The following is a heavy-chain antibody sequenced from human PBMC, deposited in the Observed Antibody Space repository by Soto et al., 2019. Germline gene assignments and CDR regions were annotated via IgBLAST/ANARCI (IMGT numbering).Heavy chain of an antibody. Sequence: EVQLVESGGGLVQPGGSLRLSCAASGFSFSSHWMTWVRQTPGKGLEWVANIKEDGSQKYYVDSVKCRFTILRDNANNSLSLQMNSMSGEDTAVYYCARDGRYCTWSDCRGDAFDVWGQGTVGNISS. CDR3: ARDGRYCTWSDCRGDAFDV. V-gene: IGHV3-7*01. J-gene: IGHJ3*01. CDR2: IKEDGSQK. D-gene: IGHD2-8*01. CDR1: GFSFSSHW.